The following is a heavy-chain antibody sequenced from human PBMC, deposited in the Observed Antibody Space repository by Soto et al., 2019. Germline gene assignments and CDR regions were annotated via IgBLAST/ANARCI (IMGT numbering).Heavy chain of an antibody. CDR3: ARQFEVISYYYYGMDV. CDR2: IIPIFGTA. CDR1: GGTFSSYA. D-gene: IGHD3-16*02. V-gene: IGHV1-69*12. Sequence: QVQLVQSGAEVTKPGSSVKVSCKASGGTFSSYAISWVRQAPGQGLEWMGVIIPIFGTANYAQKFQGRVTITADESTSTAYMELSSLRSEDTAVYYWARQFEVISYYYYGMDVWGHGTTVTVSS. J-gene: IGHJ6*02.